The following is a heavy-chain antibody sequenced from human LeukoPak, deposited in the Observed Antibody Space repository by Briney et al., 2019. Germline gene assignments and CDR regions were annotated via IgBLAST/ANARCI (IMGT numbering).Heavy chain of an antibody. Sequence: PGGSLRLSCAASGFTVSSNYMSWVRQAPGKGLEWVSVIYSGGSTYYADSVKGRFTISRHNSKNTLYLQMNSLRAEDTAVYYCARWRAAARSYWYFDLWGRGTLVTVSS. J-gene: IGHJ2*01. D-gene: IGHD6-25*01. CDR1: GFTVSSNY. CDR2: IYSGGST. V-gene: IGHV3-53*04. CDR3: ARWRAAARSYWYFDL.